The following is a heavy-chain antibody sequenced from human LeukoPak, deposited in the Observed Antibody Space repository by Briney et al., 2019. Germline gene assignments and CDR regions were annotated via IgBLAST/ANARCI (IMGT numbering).Heavy chain of an antibody. J-gene: IGHJ4*02. CDR3: ADGLQLGY. V-gene: IGHV4-34*01. CDR1: GGSFSGYY. CDR2: INHSGST. Sequence: SETLSLTCAVYGGSFSGYYWSWIRQPPGKGLEWIGEINHSGSTNYNPSLKSRVTISVDTSKNQFSLKLSSVTAADTAVYYCADGLQLGYWGQGTLVTVSS. D-gene: IGHD4-11*01.